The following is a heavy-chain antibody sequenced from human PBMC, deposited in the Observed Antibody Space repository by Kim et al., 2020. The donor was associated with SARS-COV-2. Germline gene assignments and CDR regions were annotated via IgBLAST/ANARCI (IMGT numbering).Heavy chain of an antibody. CDR2: ISYDGSNK. CDR3: ARDEGRWFGDFYGMDV. D-gene: IGHD3-10*01. J-gene: IGHJ6*02. CDR1: GFTFSSYA. V-gene: IGHV3-30-3*01. Sequence: GGSLRLSCAASGFTFSSYAMHWVRQAPGKGLEWVAVISYDGSNKYYADSVKGRFTISRDNSKNTLYLQMNSLRAEDTAVYYCARDEGRWFGDFYGMDVWGQGTTVTVSS.